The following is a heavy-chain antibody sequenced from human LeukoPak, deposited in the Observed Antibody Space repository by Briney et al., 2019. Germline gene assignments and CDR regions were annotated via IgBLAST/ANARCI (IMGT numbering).Heavy chain of an antibody. V-gene: IGHV4-59*08. CDR3: ATGDSSGYYFAEYFQH. Sequence: PSETLSLTCTVSGGSISSYYWSWIRQPPGTGLEWIGYIYYSGSTNYNPSLKSRVTISVDTSKNQFSLKLSSVTAADTAVYYCATGDSSGYYFAEYFQHWGQGTLVTVSS. CDR2: IYYSGST. D-gene: IGHD3-22*01. J-gene: IGHJ1*01. CDR1: GGSISSYY.